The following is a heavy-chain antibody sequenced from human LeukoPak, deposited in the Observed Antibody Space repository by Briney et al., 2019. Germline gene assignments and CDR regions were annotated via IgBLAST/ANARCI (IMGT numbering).Heavy chain of an antibody. J-gene: IGHJ3*02. D-gene: IGHD3-10*01. CDR1: GFTVSSNY. CDR2: IYSGGST. V-gene: IGHV3-53*01. Sequence: GGSLRLSCAASGFTVSSNYISWVRQAPGKGLEWVSVIYSGGSTYYAHSVKGRFTISIDNSKNTLYLQMNSLRAEDTAVYYCARTRFGELLGAFDIWGQGTMVTVSS. CDR3: ARTRFGELLGAFDI.